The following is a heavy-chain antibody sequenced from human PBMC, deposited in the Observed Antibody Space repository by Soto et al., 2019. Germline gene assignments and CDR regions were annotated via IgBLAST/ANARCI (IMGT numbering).Heavy chain of an antibody. J-gene: IGHJ6*02. CDR3: ARDREVATVYYYYGMDV. CDR2: IYYSGST. V-gene: IGHV4-61*01. D-gene: IGHD5-12*01. Sequence: SETLSLTCTVSGGSVSSGSYYWSWIRQPPGKGLEWIGYIYYSGSTNYNPSLKSRVTISVDTSKNQFSLKLSSVTAADTAVYYCARDREVATVYYYYGMDVWGQGTTVTVSS. CDR1: GGSVSSGSYY.